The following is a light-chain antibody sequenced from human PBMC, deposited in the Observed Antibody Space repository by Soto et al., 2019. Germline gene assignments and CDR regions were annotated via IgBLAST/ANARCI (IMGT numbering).Light chain of an antibody. V-gene: IGKV3-11*01. Sequence: IVLTQSPGTLSLSPGERATLSCRASQSVSSNLAWYQQEPGQAPRLLIYGASSRATGIPDRFSGSGSGTDFTLTISSLEPEDFVVYYCEQRSNWITFGQGTRLEIK. CDR3: EQRSNWIT. CDR1: QSVSSN. CDR2: GAS. J-gene: IGKJ5*01.